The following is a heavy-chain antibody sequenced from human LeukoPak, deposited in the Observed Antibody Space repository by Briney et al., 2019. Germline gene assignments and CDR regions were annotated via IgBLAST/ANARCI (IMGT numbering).Heavy chain of an antibody. CDR2: IYSGGST. J-gene: IGHJ4*02. CDR1: GFTVSSNY. Sequence: GGSLRLSCAASGFTVSSNYMSWVRQAPGKGLEWVSVIYSGGSTYYADSVKGRFTISRDNSKNTLYLQMNSLRAGDTAVYYCAKDRRYYYDSSGWYFDYWGQGTLVTVSS. D-gene: IGHD3-22*01. CDR3: AKDRRYYYDSSGWYFDY. V-gene: IGHV3-53*01.